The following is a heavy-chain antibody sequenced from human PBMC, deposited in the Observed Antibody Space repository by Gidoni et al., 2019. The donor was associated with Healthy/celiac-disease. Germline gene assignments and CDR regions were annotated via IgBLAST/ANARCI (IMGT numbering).Heavy chain of an antibody. CDR2: IWYDGSNK. CDR1: GFTFSSYG. Sequence: QVQLVESGGGVVQPGRSLRLSCAASGFTFSSYGMHWVRQAPGKGLEWVAVIWYDGSNKYYADSVKGRFTISRDNSKNTLYLQMNSLRAEDTAVYYCARDRRDCSGGSCYRYFQHWGQGTLVTVSS. CDR3: ARDRRDCSGGSCYRYFQH. J-gene: IGHJ1*01. D-gene: IGHD2-15*01. V-gene: IGHV3-33*01.